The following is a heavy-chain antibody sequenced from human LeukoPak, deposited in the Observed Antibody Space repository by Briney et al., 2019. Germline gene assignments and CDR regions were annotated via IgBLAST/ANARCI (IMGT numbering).Heavy chain of an antibody. CDR1: GFTFSNYA. J-gene: IGHJ3*02. D-gene: IGHD3-22*01. CDR3: ARDRYYDSSGYPGAAFDI. V-gene: IGHV3-30-3*01. CDR2: ISYDGSNK. Sequence: PGGSLRLSCAASGFTFSNYAVSWVRQAPGKGLEWVAVISYDGSNKYYADSVKGRFTISRDNSKNTLYLQMNSLRAEDTAVYYCARDRYYDSSGYPGAAFDIWGQGTMVTVSS.